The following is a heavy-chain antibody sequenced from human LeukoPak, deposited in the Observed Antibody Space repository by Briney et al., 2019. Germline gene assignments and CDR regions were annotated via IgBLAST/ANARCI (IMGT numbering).Heavy chain of an antibody. CDR2: ISSSSSYI. D-gene: IGHD3-10*01. J-gene: IGHJ4*02. Sequence: GGSLRLSCAASGFTFSSYSMNWVRQAPGKGLEWVSSISSSSSYIYYAGSVKGRFTISRDNAKNSLYLQMNSLRAEDTAVYYCASPTQVRFYWGQGTLVTVSS. V-gene: IGHV3-21*01. CDR3: ASPTQVRFY. CDR1: GFTFSSYS.